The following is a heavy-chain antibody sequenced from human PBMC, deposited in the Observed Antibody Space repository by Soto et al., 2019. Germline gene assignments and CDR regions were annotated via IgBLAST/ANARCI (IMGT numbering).Heavy chain of an antibody. Sequence: GGSLRLSCAASGFTFSSYSMNWVRQAPGKGLEWVSSISSSSSYIYYADSVKGRFTISRDNAKNSLFLQMNSLRAEDTAVYYCARDLSSTSCYNYPCWGQGTLVTAPQ. CDR2: ISSSSSYI. CDR3: ARDLSSTSCYNYPC. D-gene: IGHD2-2*02. V-gene: IGHV3-21*01. CDR1: GFTFSSYS. J-gene: IGHJ4*02.